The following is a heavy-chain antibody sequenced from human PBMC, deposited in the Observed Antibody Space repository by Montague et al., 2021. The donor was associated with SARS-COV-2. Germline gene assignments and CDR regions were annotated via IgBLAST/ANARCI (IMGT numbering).Heavy chain of an antibody. CDR3: ALHVTIFEVVRIPDLYHAFDI. Sequence: SETLSLTCTVSGGSITSSSYYWGWIRQPPGKGLEWIGSFYSSGDTSYNPSLKSRVTISVDTSKKEISLNLNSVTAADTAVYYCALHVTIFEVVRIPDLYHAFDIWGQGTVVTVSS. CDR1: GGSITSSSYY. J-gene: IGHJ3*02. V-gene: IGHV4-39*01. CDR2: FYSSGDT. D-gene: IGHD3-3*01.